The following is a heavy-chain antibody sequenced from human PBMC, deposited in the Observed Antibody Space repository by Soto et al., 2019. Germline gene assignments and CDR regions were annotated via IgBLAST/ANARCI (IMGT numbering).Heavy chain of an antibody. D-gene: IGHD3-10*01. CDR1: GFTFSDYY. V-gene: IGHV3-11*01. CDR3: ATLYGSWSYVSMDV. CDR2: ISSSGSTI. J-gene: IGHJ6*04. Sequence: QVQLVESGGGLVKPGGSLRLSCAASGFTFSDYYMSWIRQAPGKGLEWVSYISSSGSTINYADSVKGRFTISRDNPKNSLYLQMNSLRAEDTAVYYCATLYGSWSYVSMDVWGKGTTVTVSS.